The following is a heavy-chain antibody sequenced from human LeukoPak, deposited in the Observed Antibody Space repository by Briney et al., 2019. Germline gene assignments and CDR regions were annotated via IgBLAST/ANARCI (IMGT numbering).Heavy chain of an antibody. CDR3: AQLGYCSGGSCYSGPHFDY. J-gene: IGHJ4*02. D-gene: IGHD2-15*01. CDR1: GYTFPGYY. CDR2: INPNSGGT. Sequence: ASVKVSCKASGYTFPGYYMHWVRQAPGQGLEWMGWINPNSGGTNYAQKFQGRVTMTRDTSISTAYMELSRLRSDDTAVYYCAQLGYCSGGSCYSGPHFDYWGQGTLVTVSS. V-gene: IGHV1-2*02.